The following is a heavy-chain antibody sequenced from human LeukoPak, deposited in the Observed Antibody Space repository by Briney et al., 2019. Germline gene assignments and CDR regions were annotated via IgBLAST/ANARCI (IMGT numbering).Heavy chain of an antibody. V-gene: IGHV4-38-2*01. Sequence: SETLSLTCAVSGYSISSGYYWGWIRQPPGKGLEWIGSIYHGRGIYYNPSLRSRVTISEDTPKNQFFLRLNSVTAADTAVYYSARTGLAAVGGGADYWGQGTLVTVSS. D-gene: IGHD6-13*01. CDR2: IYHGRGI. CDR1: GYSISSGYY. CDR3: ARTGLAAVGGGADY. J-gene: IGHJ4*02.